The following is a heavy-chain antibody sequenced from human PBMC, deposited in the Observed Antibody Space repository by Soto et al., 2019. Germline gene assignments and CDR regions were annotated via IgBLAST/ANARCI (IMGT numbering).Heavy chain of an antibody. Sequence: GGSLRLSCAASGFTFSSYAMSWVRQAPGKGLEWVSAISGSGGSTYYADSVKGRFTIYRDNSKNTLYLQMNSLRAEDTAVYYCANVIESMYCSGGSCWVYYYYGMDVWGQGTTVTVSS. CDR2: ISGSGGST. J-gene: IGHJ6*02. V-gene: IGHV3-23*01. D-gene: IGHD2-15*01. CDR3: ANVIESMYCSGGSCWVYYYYGMDV. CDR1: GFTFSSYA.